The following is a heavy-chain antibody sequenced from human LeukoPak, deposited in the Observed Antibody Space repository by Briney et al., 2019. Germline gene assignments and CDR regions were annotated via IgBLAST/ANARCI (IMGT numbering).Heavy chain of an antibody. Sequence: GGSLRLSCAASGFTFSSYAMSWVRQAPGKGLEWVSAISGSGGSTYYADSVKGRFTISRDNSKNTLYLQMNSLRAEDTAVYYCATISGSFEYLDYWGQGTLVTVTS. CDR2: ISGSGGST. D-gene: IGHD1-26*01. CDR1: GFTFSSYA. J-gene: IGHJ4*02. CDR3: ATISGSFEYLDY. V-gene: IGHV3-23*01.